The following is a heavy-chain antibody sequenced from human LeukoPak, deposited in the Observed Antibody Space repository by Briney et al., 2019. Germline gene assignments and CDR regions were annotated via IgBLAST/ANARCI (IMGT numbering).Heavy chain of an antibody. Sequence: NPGGSLRLSCAASGFTFSSYSMNWVRQAPGKGLEWVSSISSSSSYIYYADSVKGRFTISRDNAKNSLYLQMNSLRAEDTAVYYCARDTRIRGQQPIDYWGQGTLVTVSS. V-gene: IGHV3-21*01. J-gene: IGHJ4*02. CDR1: GFTFSSYS. CDR3: ARDTRIRGQQPIDY. D-gene: IGHD6-13*01. CDR2: ISSSSSYI.